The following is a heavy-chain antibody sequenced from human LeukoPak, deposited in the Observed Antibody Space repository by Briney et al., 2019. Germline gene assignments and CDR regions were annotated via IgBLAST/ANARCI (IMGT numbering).Heavy chain of an antibody. D-gene: IGHD6-6*01. CDR2: STRKADSYTT. Sequence: GGSLRLSCAVSGFTFSDHYMGWVRQAPGKGLEWVGRSTRKADSYTTQYAASVKGRFTISRDESEKSLYLQMNSLKTEDTAVYYCARELLNSSPKPLGYWGQGTPVTVSS. J-gene: IGHJ4*02. V-gene: IGHV3-72*01. CDR3: ARELLNSSPKPLGY. CDR1: GFTFSDHY.